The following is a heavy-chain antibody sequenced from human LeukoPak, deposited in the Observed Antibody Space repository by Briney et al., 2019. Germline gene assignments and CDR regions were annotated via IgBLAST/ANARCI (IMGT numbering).Heavy chain of an antibody. D-gene: IGHD4-17*01. V-gene: IGHV4-39*01. CDR3: ARDYGDYPYWYFDP. CDR2: IYYSGTT. Sequence: SETLSLTCTVSGGSISISSTYYWGWLRQPPGKSLEWIGSIYYSGTTHYNPSLKSRVTISVDTSKNQLSLKLRSVTAADTAVYYCARDYGDYPYWYFDPWGRGTLVTVSS. J-gene: IGHJ2*01. CDR1: GGSISISSTYY.